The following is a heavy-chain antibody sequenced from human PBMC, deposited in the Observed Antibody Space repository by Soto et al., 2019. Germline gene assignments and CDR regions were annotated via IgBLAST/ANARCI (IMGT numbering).Heavy chain of an antibody. D-gene: IGHD3-10*01. V-gene: IGHV4-39*01. CDR3: ARILLWFGELNYFDY. Sequence: SETLSLTCTVSGGSISSSSYYWGWIRQPPGKGLEWIGSIYYSGSTYYNPSLKSRVTISVDTSKNQFSLKLSSVTAADTAVYYCARILLWFGELNYFDYWGQGTLVTVSS. J-gene: IGHJ4*02. CDR2: IYYSGST. CDR1: GGSISSSSYY.